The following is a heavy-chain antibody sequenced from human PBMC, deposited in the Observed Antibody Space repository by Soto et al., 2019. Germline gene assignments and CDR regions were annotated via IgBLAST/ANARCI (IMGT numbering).Heavy chain of an antibody. CDR3: AIHFYYGSGTYYAVAY. V-gene: IGHV3-23*01. Sequence: EVQLLESGGGSVQPGGSLRLSCAVSGFTFSNYGMNWVRQAPGQGLEWVSGISASGGSTYYADSVKGRFTISRDSSKSTLYLQMNSLRANDTAVYYCAIHFYYGSGTYYAVAYWGQGTLVTVSS. CDR1: GFTFSNYG. CDR2: ISASGGST. D-gene: IGHD3-10*01. J-gene: IGHJ4*02.